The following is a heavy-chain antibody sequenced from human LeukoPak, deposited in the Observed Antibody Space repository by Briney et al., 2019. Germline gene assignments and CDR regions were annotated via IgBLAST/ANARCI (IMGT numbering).Heavy chain of an antibody. CDR1: GDRVSSNSAG. J-gene: IGHJ6*02. CDR3: ARRGAGNGLGV. V-gene: IGHV6-1*01. Sequence: SQTLSLTCAISGDRVSSNSAGWHWLRQSPSRGLEWLGRTYYKSKWYNDYAVSVKSRITINPDTSKNQFSLQLNSVTPEDTAVYYCARRGAGNGLGVWGQGTTVTVSS. D-gene: IGHD3-16*01. CDR2: TYYKSKWYN.